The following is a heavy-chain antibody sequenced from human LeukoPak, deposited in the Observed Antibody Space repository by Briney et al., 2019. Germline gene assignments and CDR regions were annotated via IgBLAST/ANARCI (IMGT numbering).Heavy chain of an antibody. Sequence: SETLSLTCKVSGGSISSSSYYWGWIRQPPGKGLEWIGSIYYSGSTYYNPSLQSRVTLSVDTSKNQFSLKLTSVTAADTAVYYCVRGPYGSGISNWFDPWGQGTLVIVSS. CDR2: IYYSGST. D-gene: IGHD3-10*01. J-gene: IGHJ5*02. CDR1: GGSISSSSYY. V-gene: IGHV4-39*07. CDR3: VRGPYGSGISNWFDP.